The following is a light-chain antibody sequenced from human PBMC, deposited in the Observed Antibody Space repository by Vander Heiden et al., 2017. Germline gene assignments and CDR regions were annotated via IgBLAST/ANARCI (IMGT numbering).Light chain of an antibody. Sequence: DIVLTQSPGTLSLSQGERATLAGRASQSVTTSYLAWYQQKPGQAPRLLIYGASSRATGIPDRFSGSGSGTDFTLTISRLEPEDFAVYYCQQYHTSPPYTFGQGTKLEIK. CDR3: QQYHTSPPYT. CDR2: GAS. J-gene: IGKJ2*01. V-gene: IGKV3-20*01. CDR1: QSVTTSY.